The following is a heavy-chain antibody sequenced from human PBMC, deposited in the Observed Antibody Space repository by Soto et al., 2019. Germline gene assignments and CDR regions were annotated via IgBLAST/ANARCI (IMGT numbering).Heavy chain of an antibody. CDR2: IYYSGST. CDR1: GGSISSGDYY. J-gene: IGHJ4*02. D-gene: IGHD3-10*01. Sequence: QVQLQESGPGLVKPSQTLSLTCTVSGGSISSGDYYWSWIRQPPGKGLEWIGYIYYSGSTYYNPSRKSRVTXXVXTXXNQFSLKLSSVTAADTAVYYCARGSRGARGADYPGWGQGTLVTVSS. CDR3: ARGSRGARGADYPG. V-gene: IGHV4-30-4*01.